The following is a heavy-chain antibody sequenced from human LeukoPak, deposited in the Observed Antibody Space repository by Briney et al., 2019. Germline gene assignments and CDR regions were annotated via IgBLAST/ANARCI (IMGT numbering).Heavy chain of an antibody. CDR1: GFIVSYHA. D-gene: IGHD1-7*01. Sequence: GGSLRLSCTASGFIVSYHAMHWVRQAPGKGLEWVAIISYDGTDENFADSVEGRFTISRDNSMNPLYLQMNSLRPEDTAVYFCARGGLVPGTKYALEYWGQGTLVTLSS. CDR2: ISYDGTDE. V-gene: IGHV3-30*01. J-gene: IGHJ4*02. CDR3: ARGGLVPGTKYALEY.